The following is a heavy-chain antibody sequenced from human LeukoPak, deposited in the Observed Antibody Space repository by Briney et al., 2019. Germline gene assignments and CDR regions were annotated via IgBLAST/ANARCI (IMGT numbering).Heavy chain of an antibody. Sequence: SETLSLTCAVYGGSFSGYYWSWIRQPPGKGLEWIGYIYYSGNTNYNPSLKSRVTISVDTTKNQFSLNLSSVTAADTAMYYCARHSYGGNSNYFDYWGQGTLVTVSS. J-gene: IGHJ4*02. CDR3: ARHSYGGNSNYFDY. CDR1: GGSFSGYY. V-gene: IGHV4-59*08. CDR2: IYYSGNT. D-gene: IGHD4-17*01.